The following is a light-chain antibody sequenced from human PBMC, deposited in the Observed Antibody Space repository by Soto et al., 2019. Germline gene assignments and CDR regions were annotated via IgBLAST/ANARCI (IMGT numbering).Light chain of an antibody. Sequence: EIAMTQSPATLSVSPGERATLSCRASQSVSTNLAWYQQKPGQAPRLLIYGASTRATGVPARFSGSGSRIEFTLTISSLQSEDFAVYYCQQDNNWPPFTFGPGTKVDIK. V-gene: IGKV3-15*01. CDR1: QSVSTN. CDR3: QQDNNWPPFT. J-gene: IGKJ3*01. CDR2: GAS.